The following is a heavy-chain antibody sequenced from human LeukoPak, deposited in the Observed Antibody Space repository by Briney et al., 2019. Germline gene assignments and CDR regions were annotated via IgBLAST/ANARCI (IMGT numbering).Heavy chain of an antibody. Sequence: PGGSLRLSCAASGFTFSSYAMSWVRQAPGKWLEWVSAISGSGGSTYYADSVKGRFTISRDNSKNTLYLQMNSLRAEDTAVYYCAKYQGSSTSCYLAWGQGTLVTVSS. V-gene: IGHV3-23*01. CDR1: GFTFSSYA. CDR2: ISGSGGST. J-gene: IGHJ5*02. D-gene: IGHD2-2*01. CDR3: AKYQGSSTSCYLA.